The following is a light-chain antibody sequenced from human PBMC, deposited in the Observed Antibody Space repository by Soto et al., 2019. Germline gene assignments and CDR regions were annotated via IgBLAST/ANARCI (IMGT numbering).Light chain of an antibody. CDR2: EVN. CDR3: SSYAGRNIVI. Sequence: ALTQPPSASGSPGQSVTISCTGTSSDISKYNYVSWYQQLPGKAPKLLIYEVNKRPSEVPERFSGSKSANTASLTVSGLRTEDEADYYCSSYAGRNIVIFGGGTKLTVL. J-gene: IGLJ2*01. V-gene: IGLV2-8*01. CDR1: SSDISKYNY.